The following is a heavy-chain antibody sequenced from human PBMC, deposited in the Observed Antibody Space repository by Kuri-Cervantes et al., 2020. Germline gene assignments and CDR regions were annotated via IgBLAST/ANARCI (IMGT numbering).Heavy chain of an antibody. J-gene: IGHJ4*02. CDR3: ARDPYYFDY. Sequence: GSLRLSCTVSGGSISSYYWSWIRQPPGKGLEWIGYIYYSGSTNYNPSLRSRVTISVDTSKNQFSLKLSSVTAADTAVYYCARDPYYFDYWGQGTLVTVSS. CDR2: IYYSGST. V-gene: IGHV4-59*01. CDR1: GGSISSYY.